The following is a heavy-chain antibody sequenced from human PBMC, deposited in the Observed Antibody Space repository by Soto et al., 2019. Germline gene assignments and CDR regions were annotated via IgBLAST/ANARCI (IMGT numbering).Heavy chain of an antibody. CDR1: GYTFTSYG. J-gene: IGHJ1*01. CDR2: ISAYNGNT. V-gene: IGHV1-18*01. CDR3: ARVRVRYYGSGSYFQY. D-gene: IGHD3-10*01. Sequence: ASVKVSCKASGYTFTSYGISWVRQAPGQGLEWMGWISAYNGNTNYAQKLQGRVTMTTDTSTSTAYMELRSLRSDDTAVYYCARVRVRYYGSGSYFQYWGQGTLVTVSS.